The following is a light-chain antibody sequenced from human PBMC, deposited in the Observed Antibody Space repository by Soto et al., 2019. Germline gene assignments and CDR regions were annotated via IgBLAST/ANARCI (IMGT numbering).Light chain of an antibody. CDR3: CSYAGSYTLV. CDR2: DVS. V-gene: IGLV2-11*01. J-gene: IGLJ2*01. CDR1: SGDVGGYNY. Sequence: QFALTQPRSVSGSPGQSVTISCTGTSGDVGGYNYVSWYQQHPGKAPKLMIYDVSKRPSGVPDRFSGSKSGNTASLTISGLQAEDEADYYCCSYAGSYTLVFGGGTKLTAL.